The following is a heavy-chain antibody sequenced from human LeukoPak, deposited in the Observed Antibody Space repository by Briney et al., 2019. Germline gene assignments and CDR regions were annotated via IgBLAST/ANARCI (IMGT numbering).Heavy chain of an antibody. Sequence: SGGSLRLSCAASGFTFSSYGTSWVRQAPGKGLEWVSAISGSGGSTYYADSVKGRFTISRDNSKNTLYLQMNSLRAEDTAVYYCAKGGYSGYDFFLFDYWGQGTLVTVSS. J-gene: IGHJ4*02. D-gene: IGHD5-12*01. CDR3: AKGGYSGYDFFLFDY. CDR2: ISGSGGST. V-gene: IGHV3-23*01. CDR1: GFTFSSYG.